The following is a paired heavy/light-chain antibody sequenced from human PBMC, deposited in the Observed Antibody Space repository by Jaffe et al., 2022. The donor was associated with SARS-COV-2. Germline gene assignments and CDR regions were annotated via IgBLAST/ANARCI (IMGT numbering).Light chain of an antibody. CDR3: QQSYSAPYT. J-gene: IGKJ2*01. Sequence: DIQMTQSPSSLSASVGDRVTITCRASQSISRYLNWYQQKPGKAPKLLIYATSSLQRGVPSRFSGSGSGADFTLTISSLQPEDFATYCCQQSYSAPYTFGQGTKLEIK. CDR2: ATS. CDR1: QSISRY. V-gene: IGKV1-39*01.
Heavy chain of an antibody. Sequence: QVQLQQWGAGLLRPSETLSLTCTVYGGSFSDYYWSWIRQPPGKGLEWIGEINHSGSTNYNPSLKSRVTISLDTSKNQFSLKLSSVTAADTAVYYCARGLVEDGSSWYGGLYYNYYGMDVWGQGTTVTVSS. J-gene: IGHJ6*02. CDR3: ARGLVEDGSSWYGGLYYNYYGMDV. D-gene: IGHD6-13*01. V-gene: IGHV4-34*01. CDR1: GGSFSDYY. CDR2: INHSGST.